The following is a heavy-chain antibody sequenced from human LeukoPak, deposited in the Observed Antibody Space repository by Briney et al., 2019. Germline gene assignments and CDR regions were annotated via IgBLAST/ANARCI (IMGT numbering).Heavy chain of an antibody. Sequence: SETLSLTCTVSGGSISSYYWSWIRQPAGKGLEWIGRIYTSGSTNCNPSLKSRVTMSVDTSKNQFSLKLSSVTAADTAVYYCAGETGPTDVAFDIWGKGTMVTVSS. CDR3: AGETGPTDVAFDI. J-gene: IGHJ3*02. V-gene: IGHV4-4*07. CDR2: IYTSGST. CDR1: GGSISSYY.